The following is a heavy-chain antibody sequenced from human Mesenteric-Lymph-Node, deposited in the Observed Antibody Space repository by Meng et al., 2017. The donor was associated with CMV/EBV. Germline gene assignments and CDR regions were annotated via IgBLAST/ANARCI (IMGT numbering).Heavy chain of an antibody. CDR2: IGSSGKTI. D-gene: IGHD3-22*01. Sequence: GESLKISCAASGFIFSDYEMHWVRQAPGKGLEWVSYIGSSGKTIYYADSVKGRFTISRDNAKNSLYLQMSSLRDDDTAVYYCVREGGYRSNRGRNGMDVWGQGTTVTVSS. CDR3: VREGGYRSNRGRNGMDV. J-gene: IGHJ6*02. CDR1: GFIFSDYE. V-gene: IGHV3-48*03.